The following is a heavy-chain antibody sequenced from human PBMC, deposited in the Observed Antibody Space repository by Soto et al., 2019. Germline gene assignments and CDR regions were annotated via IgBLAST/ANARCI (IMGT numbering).Heavy chain of an antibody. Sequence: GASVKVSCKASGYTFTTYYMHWVRQAPGQGLEWMGIINPSGGSTRYAQKFQGRVTMTRDTSTSTAYMELRSLRSDDTAVYYCARDPGSRGSFDAFDIWGQGTMVTVSS. J-gene: IGHJ3*02. V-gene: IGHV1-46*01. D-gene: IGHD1-26*01. CDR1: GYTFTTYY. CDR2: INPSGGST. CDR3: ARDPGSRGSFDAFDI.